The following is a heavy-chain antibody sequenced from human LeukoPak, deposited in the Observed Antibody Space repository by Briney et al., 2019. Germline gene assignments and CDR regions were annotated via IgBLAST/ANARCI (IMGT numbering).Heavy chain of an antibody. V-gene: IGHV1-2*02. D-gene: IGHD3-10*01. CDR3: ARADDPNYYYGSGSYFDY. Sequence: GASVKVSCKASGYTFTGYYMHWVRQAPGQGLEWMGWINPNSGGTDYAQKFRGRVTMTRDTPISTAYMELSRLRSDDTAVYYCARADDPNYYYGSGSYFDYWGQGTLVTVSS. CDR2: INPNSGGT. J-gene: IGHJ4*02. CDR1: GYTFTGYY.